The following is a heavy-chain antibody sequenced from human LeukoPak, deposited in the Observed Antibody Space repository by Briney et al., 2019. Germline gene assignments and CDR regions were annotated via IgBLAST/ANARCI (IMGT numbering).Heavy chain of an antibody. CDR1: GGSFSGYY. V-gene: IGHV4-34*01. J-gene: IGHJ3*02. CDR3: ARFPVYYDSSGYGDAFDI. D-gene: IGHD3-22*01. CDR2: INHSGST. Sequence: PSETLSLTCAVYGGSFSGYYWSWIRQPPGKGLEWIGEINHSGSTYYNPSLKSRVTIPVDTSKNQFSLKLSSVTAADTAVYYCARFPVYYDSSGYGDAFDIWGQGTMVTVSS.